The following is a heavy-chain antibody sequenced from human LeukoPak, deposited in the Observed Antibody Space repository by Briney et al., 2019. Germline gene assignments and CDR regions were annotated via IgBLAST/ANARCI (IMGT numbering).Heavy chain of an antibody. CDR3: ARGLDEMSSSMDV. CDR2: ISSSSSYI. J-gene: IGHJ6*02. V-gene: IGHV3-21*01. Sequence: GGSLRLSCAASGFTFSSYGMNWVRQAPGKGLEWVSSISSSSSYIYYADSVKGRFTISRDNAKNSLYLQMNSLRAEDTAVYYCARGLDEMSSSMDVWGQGTTVTVSS. CDR1: GFTFSSYG.